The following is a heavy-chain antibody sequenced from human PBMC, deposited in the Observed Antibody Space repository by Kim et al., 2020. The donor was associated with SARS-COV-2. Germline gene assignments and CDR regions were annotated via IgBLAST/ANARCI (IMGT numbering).Heavy chain of an antibody. CDR3: AKGGVSDRGYS. V-gene: IGHV3-21*01. D-gene: IGHD3-10*01. J-gene: IGHJ4*02. CDR1: GFTFTGNS. CDR2: ISSGGGSI. Sequence: GGSLRLSCVGSGFTFTGNSMNWVRQAPGKGLEWVSSISSGGGSIYYSDSVKGRFTISRDNAKNSLYLQMNSLRAEDTAVYYCAKGGVSDRGYSWGQGTLVTVSS.